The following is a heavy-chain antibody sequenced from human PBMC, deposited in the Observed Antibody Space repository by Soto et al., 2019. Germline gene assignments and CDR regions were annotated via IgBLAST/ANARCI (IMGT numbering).Heavy chain of an antibody. CDR3: ARGGGYDYLDY. D-gene: IGHD5-12*01. J-gene: IGHJ4*02. Sequence: QVRLQESGPGLVKPSQTLSLTCTVSGGCISSGGYYWSWIRQHPGKGLEWIGYIYYSGSTSYNPSLKRRVTISVDTSKNQFSLKLSSVTAADTAVYYCARGGGYDYLDYWGQGTLVTVSS. CDR2: IYYSGST. CDR1: GGCISSGGYY. V-gene: IGHV4-31*03.